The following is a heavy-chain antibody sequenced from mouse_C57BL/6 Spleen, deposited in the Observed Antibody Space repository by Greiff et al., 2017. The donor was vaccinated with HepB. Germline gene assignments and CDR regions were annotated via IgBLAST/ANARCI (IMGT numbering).Heavy chain of an antibody. CDR3: ARHYYGPMDY. V-gene: IGHV1-59*01. Sequence: VQLQQPGAELVRPGTSVKLSCKASGYTFTSYWMHWVKQRPGQGLEWIGVIDPSDSYTNYNQKFKGKATLTVDTSSSTAYMQLSSLTSEDSAVYYCARHYYGPMDYWGQGTSVTVSS. CDR2: IDPSDSYT. CDR1: GYTFTSYW. D-gene: IGHD1-1*01. J-gene: IGHJ4*01.